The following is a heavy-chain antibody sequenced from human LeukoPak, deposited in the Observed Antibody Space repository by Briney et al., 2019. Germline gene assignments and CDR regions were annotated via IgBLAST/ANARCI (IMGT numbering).Heavy chain of an antibody. CDR1: GYTFTGYY. D-gene: IGHD4-11*01. CDR3: AREPGPDYSNYDDWFDP. Sequence: ASVKVSCKASGYTFTGYYMHWVRQAPGQGLEWMGWINPNSGGTNYAQKFQGRVTMTRDTSISTAYMELSRLRSDDTAVYYCAREPGPDYSNYDDWFDPWGQGTLVTVS. CDR2: INPNSGGT. V-gene: IGHV1-2*02. J-gene: IGHJ5*02.